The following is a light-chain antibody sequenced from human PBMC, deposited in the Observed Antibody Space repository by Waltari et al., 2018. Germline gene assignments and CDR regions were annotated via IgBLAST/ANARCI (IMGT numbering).Light chain of an antibody. J-gene: IGLJ3*02. Sequence: QPVLTQPPSASGTPGPPVTIPCSGGASNIGNNVVNWYQQLPGTAPKLVIYRNDLRPSGVPDRFSGSKSGTSASLAISGLQSEDEADYYCAAWDDSLNGRWVFGGGTKVTVL. CDR3: AAWDDSLNGRWV. CDR2: RND. CDR1: ASNIGNNV. V-gene: IGLV1-44*01.